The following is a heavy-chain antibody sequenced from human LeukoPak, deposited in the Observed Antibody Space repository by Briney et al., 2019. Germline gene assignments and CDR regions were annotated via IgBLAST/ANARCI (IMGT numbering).Heavy chain of an antibody. V-gene: IGHV4-28*01. D-gene: IGHD3-10*01. CDR2: IYHSGTT. Sequence: SATLSLTCAVSGYSITSSSWWGWIRQPPGKGLEWIGYIYHSGTTYYNPSLQSRVTMSVDTSKNQFSLKLSSVTAVGTAVYYCARKENVYYYFDYWGQGTLVIVSS. CDR3: ARKENVYYYFDY. J-gene: IGHJ4*02. CDR1: GYSITSSSW.